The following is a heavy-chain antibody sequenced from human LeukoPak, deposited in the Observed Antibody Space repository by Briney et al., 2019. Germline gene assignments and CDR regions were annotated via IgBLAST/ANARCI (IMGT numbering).Heavy chain of an antibody. CDR1: GGSISSSSYY. Sequence: PSETLSLTCTVSGGSISSSSYYWGWIRQPPGKGLEWIGSMYYSGSTYYNPSLKSQVTISVDTSKNQFSLKLSSVTAADTAVYYCARDLRGTIPYYYGMDVWGQGTTVTVSS. D-gene: IGHD3-10*01. J-gene: IGHJ6*02. CDR2: MYYSGST. CDR3: ARDLRGTIPYYYGMDV. V-gene: IGHV4-39*07.